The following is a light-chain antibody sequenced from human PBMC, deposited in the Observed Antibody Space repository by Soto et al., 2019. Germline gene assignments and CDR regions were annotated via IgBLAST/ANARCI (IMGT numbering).Light chain of an antibody. CDR1: SSEVGGYNY. CDR2: DVS. Sequence: QSVLTQPASVSGSPGQSITISCTGTSSEVGGYNYVSWYQQHPGKAPKLMIYDVSNRPSGVSNRFSGSKSGNTASLTISWLQAEDEADYYCSSYTSSSTLPYVFGTGTKVTV. CDR3: SSYTSSSTLPYV. J-gene: IGLJ1*01. V-gene: IGLV2-14*01.